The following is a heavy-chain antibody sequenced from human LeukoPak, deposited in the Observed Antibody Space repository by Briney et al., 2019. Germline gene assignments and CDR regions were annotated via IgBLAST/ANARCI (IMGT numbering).Heavy chain of an antibody. V-gene: IGHV4-59*01. D-gene: IGHD5-12*01. CDR1: GASISSYY. J-gene: IGHJ4*02. Sequence: SETLSLTCTVSGASISSYYWDWIRQPPGKGLQWIGYISYSGKSDYNPSLKSRVTISVDTSKNRISLNLSSVTAADTAVYYCTKGYDEPFDNWGQGTLVTGS. CDR2: ISYSGKS. CDR3: TKGYDEPFDN.